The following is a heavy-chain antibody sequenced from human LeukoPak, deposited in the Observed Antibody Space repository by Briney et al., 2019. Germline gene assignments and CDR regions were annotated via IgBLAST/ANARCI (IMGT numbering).Heavy chain of an antibody. V-gene: IGHV3-21*01. D-gene: IGHD4-17*01. CDR3: ATLLLGAMTTVTLADY. Sequence: GGSLRLPCAASGFTFSNYSMNWVRQAPGKGLEWVSSISSSGSYIYYADSVKGRFTISRDNAKDSAYLQMNSLRAEDTAVYYCATLLLGAMTTVTLADYWGQGTLVTVSS. CDR1: GFTFSNYS. CDR2: ISSSGSYI. J-gene: IGHJ4*02.